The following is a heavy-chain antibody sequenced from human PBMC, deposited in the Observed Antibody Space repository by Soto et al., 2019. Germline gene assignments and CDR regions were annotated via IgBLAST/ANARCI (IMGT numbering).Heavy chain of an antibody. CDR2: INSDGGST. D-gene: IGHD5-12*01. CDR1: GFTFSSYW. Sequence: EVQLVESGGGLVQPGGSLRLSCAASGFTFSSYWMHWVRQAPGKGLVWVSRINSDGGSTSYADSVKGRFTISRDNAKNTLYLQMNSLRAEDTAVYYCARPRRVATIIDAFDIWGQGTMVTVSS. V-gene: IGHV3-74*01. J-gene: IGHJ3*02. CDR3: ARPRRVATIIDAFDI.